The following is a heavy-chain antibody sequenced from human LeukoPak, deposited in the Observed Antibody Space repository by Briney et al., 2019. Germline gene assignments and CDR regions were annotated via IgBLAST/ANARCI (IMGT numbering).Heavy chain of an antibody. J-gene: IGHJ4*02. Sequence: GGSLRLSCAAPGFTFSSYSMNWVRQAPGKGLEWVSSISSSSSYIYYADSVKGRFTISRDNAKNSLYLQMNSLGAEDTAVYYCAKTTYDSSGNDYWGQGTLVTVSS. CDR1: GFTFSSYS. CDR2: ISSSSSYI. V-gene: IGHV3-21*01. CDR3: AKTTYDSSGNDY. D-gene: IGHD3-22*01.